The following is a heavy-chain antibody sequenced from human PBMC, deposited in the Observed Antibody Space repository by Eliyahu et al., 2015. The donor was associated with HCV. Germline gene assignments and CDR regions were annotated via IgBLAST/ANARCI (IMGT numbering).Heavy chain of an antibody. D-gene: IGHD3-22*01. CDR3: ARGGGSSGYYYDY. CDR1: GGSLSGYY. J-gene: IGHJ4*02. CDR2: INHSGNT. V-gene: IGHV4-34*01. Sequence: QVQLQQWGAGLLKPSETLSLTCAVYGGSLSGYYWSWIRQPPGKGLECIGEINHSGNTNSNPSLKSRVTISVDTSRNQFSLKLSSVTAADTAVYYCARGGGSSGYYYDYWGQGTLVTSPQ.